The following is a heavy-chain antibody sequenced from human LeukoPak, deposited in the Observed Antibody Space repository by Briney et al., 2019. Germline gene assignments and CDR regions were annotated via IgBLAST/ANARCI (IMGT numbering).Heavy chain of an antibody. CDR3: AKSMEGKYQLLPDAFDI. Sequence: GGSLRLSCAASGFTFDDYAMHWVRQAPGKGLEWVSGISWNSGSIGYADSVKGRFTISRDNAKNSLYLQMNSLRAEDTALYYCAKSMEGKYQLLPDAFDIWGQGTMVTVSS. V-gene: IGHV3-9*01. CDR1: GFTFDDYA. J-gene: IGHJ3*02. CDR2: ISWNSGSI. D-gene: IGHD2-2*01.